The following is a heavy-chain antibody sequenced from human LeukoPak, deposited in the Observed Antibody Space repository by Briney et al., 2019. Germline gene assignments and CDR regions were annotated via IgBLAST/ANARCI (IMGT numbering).Heavy chain of an antibody. CDR1: GYTFTGYY. CDR3: ARVYDSSGYYYDRYAFDI. D-gene: IGHD3-22*01. CDR2: INPNSGGT. V-gene: IGHV1-2*06. Sequence: ASVKVSCKXSGYTFTGYYMHWVRQAPGQGLEWMGRINPNSGGTNYAQKFQGRVTMTRDTSISTAYMELSRLRSDDTAVYYCARVYDSSGYYYDRYAFDIWGQGTMVTVSS. J-gene: IGHJ3*02.